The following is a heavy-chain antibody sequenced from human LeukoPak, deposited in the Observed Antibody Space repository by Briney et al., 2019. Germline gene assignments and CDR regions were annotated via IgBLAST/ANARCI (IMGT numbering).Heavy chain of an antibody. V-gene: IGHV1-3*01. CDR3: ARVRGSGAAGFDY. CDR2: INAGNGNT. D-gene: IGHD3-10*01. CDR1: GYTFTSYA. J-gene: IGHJ4*02. Sequence: ASVKDSYKASGYTFTSYAMHWVRQAPGQRLEWMGWINAGNGNTKYSQKFQGRVTITRDTSASTAYMELSSLRSEDTAVYYCARVRGSGAAGFDYWGQGTLVTVSS.